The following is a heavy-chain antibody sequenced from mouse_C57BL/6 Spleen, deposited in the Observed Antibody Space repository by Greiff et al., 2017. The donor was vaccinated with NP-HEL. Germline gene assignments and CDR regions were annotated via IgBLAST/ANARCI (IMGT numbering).Heavy chain of an antibody. CDR2: IYPGDGDP. V-gene: IGHV1-80*01. CDR3: AISERNAIGD. CDR1: GYAFSSYW. J-gene: IGHJ4*01. Sequence: QVQLQQPGAELVKPGASVKISCKASGYAFSSYWMNWVKQRPGKGLEWIGQIYPGDGDPNYNGKFKGKATLTADKSSSTAYMQLSSLTSEDSAVEFCAISERNAIGDWGQGTSVTVAS. D-gene: IGHD6-1*01.